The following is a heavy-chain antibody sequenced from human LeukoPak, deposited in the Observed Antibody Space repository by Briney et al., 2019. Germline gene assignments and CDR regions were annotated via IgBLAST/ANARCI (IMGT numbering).Heavy chain of an antibody. Sequence: GGSLRLSCPGSGFTFSSAWLTWVRQIPGKGLEWVGHIKSRTDGGTTDYAAPVKGRFTISRDDAKNTVYLQMNSLRTEDSAVYFCATEFYSNGYNFWGQGTLVIVSS. CDR3: ATEFYSNGYNF. V-gene: IGHV3-15*01. CDR2: IKSRTDGGTT. D-gene: IGHD5-24*01. J-gene: IGHJ4*02. CDR1: GFTFSSAW.